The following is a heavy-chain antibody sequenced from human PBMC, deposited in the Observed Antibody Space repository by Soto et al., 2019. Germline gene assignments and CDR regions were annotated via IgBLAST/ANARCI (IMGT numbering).Heavy chain of an antibody. D-gene: IGHD3-22*01. CDR3: ARGDYYDSSGSGDAFDI. Sequence: EVQLVESGGGLVQPGGSLRLSCAASGFTFSSYWMSWVRQAPGKGLEWVANIKQDGSEKYYVDSVKGRFTISRDNAKNSLYLQMNSLRAEDTAVYYCARGDYYDSSGSGDAFDIWGQGTMVTVSS. J-gene: IGHJ3*02. CDR1: GFTFSSYW. CDR2: IKQDGSEK. V-gene: IGHV3-7*01.